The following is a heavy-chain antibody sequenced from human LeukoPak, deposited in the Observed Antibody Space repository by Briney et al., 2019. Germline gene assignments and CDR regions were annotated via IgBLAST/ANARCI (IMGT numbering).Heavy chain of an antibody. CDR3: AKDTSAWWYHRAYMNV. CDR2: ISGSGDKT. D-gene: IGHD2-15*01. V-gene: IGHV3-23*01. J-gene: IGHJ6*03. CDR1: GFTFSDYA. Sequence: GGSLRLSCAASGFTFSDYAMSWVRQAPGGGLEWVSAISGSGDKTFHADSVRGRFTTSRDNSKNTLSLQMSSLRVEDSAVYFCAKDTSAWWYHRAYMNVWGTGTTVTVSS.